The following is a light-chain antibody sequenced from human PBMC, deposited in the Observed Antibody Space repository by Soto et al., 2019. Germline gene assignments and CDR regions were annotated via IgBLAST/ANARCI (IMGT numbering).Light chain of an antibody. V-gene: IGKV3-15*01. CDR2: GAS. Sequence: ERVMTQSPATLSVSPGERATLSCRASQSVRTDLAWYQQTPGQAPRLLLYGASTRATGIPERFRGSGSGTEFTLNIISLKSEDFASYYCKHYVDWPMTFGKENKVEI. J-gene: IGKJ1*01. CDR1: QSVRTD. CDR3: KHYVDWPMT.